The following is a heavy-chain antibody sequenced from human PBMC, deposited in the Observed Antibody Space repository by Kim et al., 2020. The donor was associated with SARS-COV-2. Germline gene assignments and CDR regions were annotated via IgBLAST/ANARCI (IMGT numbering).Heavy chain of an antibody. CDR2: INPNSGGT. D-gene: IGHD2-2*01. J-gene: IGHJ5*02. CDR3: ARGDIVVVPAAENWFDP. V-gene: IGHV1-2*06. Sequence: ASVKVSCKASGYTFTGYYMHWVRQAPGQGLEWMGRINPNSGGTNYAQKFQGRVTMTRDTSISTAYMELSRLRSDDTAVYYCARGDIVVVPAAENWFDPWGQGTLVTVSS. CDR1: GYTFTGYY.